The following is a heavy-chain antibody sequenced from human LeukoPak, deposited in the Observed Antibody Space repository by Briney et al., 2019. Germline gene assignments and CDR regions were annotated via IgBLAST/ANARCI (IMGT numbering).Heavy chain of an antibody. Sequence: PGGSLRLSCAASGFTFSDYYMSWIRQAPGKGLEWVSYISSSGSTIYYADSVKGRFTISRDNAKNSLYLQMNSLRAEDTAVYYCAREEGYYDSSGPQAAYNWFDPWGQGTLVTVSP. J-gene: IGHJ5*02. D-gene: IGHD3-22*01. CDR2: ISSSGSTI. CDR3: AREEGYYDSSGPQAAYNWFDP. CDR1: GFTFSDYY. V-gene: IGHV3-11*01.